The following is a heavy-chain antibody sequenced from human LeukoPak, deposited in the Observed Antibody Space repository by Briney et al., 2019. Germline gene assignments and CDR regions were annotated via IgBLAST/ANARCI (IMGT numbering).Heavy chain of an antibody. Sequence: SETLSLTCAVYGGSFSGYYWSWIRQPPGKGPEWIGEINHSGSTNYNPSLKSRVIISVDKSKNQFSLKLSSVTAADTAVYYCARRGYSYGYAFDIWGQGTMVTVSS. CDR1: GGSFSGYY. D-gene: IGHD5-18*01. V-gene: IGHV4-34*01. CDR3: ARRGYSYGYAFDI. CDR2: INHSGST. J-gene: IGHJ3*02.